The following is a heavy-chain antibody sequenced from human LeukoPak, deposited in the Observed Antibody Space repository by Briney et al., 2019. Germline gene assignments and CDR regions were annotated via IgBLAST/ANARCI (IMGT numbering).Heavy chain of an antibody. Sequence: ASVRVSCKASGYTFTAYYIHWVRQAPGQGLGYMGRINPNSGGTNYAQKFQGRVTMTRDTSISTAYMELSLRSDDTAMYYCARDNSGWYFQHWGQGTLVTVSS. V-gene: IGHV1-2*06. CDR3: ARDNSGWYFQH. D-gene: IGHD6-19*01. J-gene: IGHJ1*01. CDR2: INPNSGGT. CDR1: GYTFTAYY.